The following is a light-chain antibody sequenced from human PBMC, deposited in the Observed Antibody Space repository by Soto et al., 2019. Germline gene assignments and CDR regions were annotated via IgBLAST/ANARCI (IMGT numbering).Light chain of an antibody. CDR2: LNSDGSH. CDR1: SGHSNYA. J-gene: IGLJ2*01. V-gene: IGLV4-69*01. CDR3: QTWGSGAVV. Sequence: QLVLTQSPSASASLGASVKLTCTLSSGHSNYAIAWHQQQPEKGPRYLMKLNSDGSHSKGDGIPDRFSGSSSGAERYLTISSLQSDVEADYYCQTWGSGAVVFGGGTKLTVL.